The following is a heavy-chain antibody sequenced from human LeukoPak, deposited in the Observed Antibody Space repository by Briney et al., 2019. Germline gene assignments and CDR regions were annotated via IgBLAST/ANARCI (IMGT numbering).Heavy chain of an antibody. V-gene: IGHV3-48*01. CDR1: GFTFSSYS. Sequence: PGGSLRLSCAASGFTFSSYSMNWVRQAPGKGLEWVSYISSSSTIYYADSVKGRFTISRDNAKNSLYLQMNSLRAEDTAVYYCARDPAFDIWGQGTMVTVSS. J-gene: IGHJ3*02. CDR3: ARDPAFDI. CDR2: ISSSSTI.